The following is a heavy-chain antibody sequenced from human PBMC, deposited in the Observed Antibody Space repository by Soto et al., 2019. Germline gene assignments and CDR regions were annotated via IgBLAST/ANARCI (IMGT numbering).Heavy chain of an antibody. CDR2: LYNTGST. Sequence: PSETLSLTCTVSGASISRYYWSWIRQSPGKGLEWIGYLYNTGSTIYNPSLKSRVTISVDTSKNQFSLKMNSVTAADTAVYYCARDQLETTVVTLYCMDVWGQGTTVTVS. CDR3: ARDQLETTVVTLYCMDV. V-gene: IGHV4-59*01. CDR1: GASISRYY. D-gene: IGHD4-17*01. J-gene: IGHJ6*02.